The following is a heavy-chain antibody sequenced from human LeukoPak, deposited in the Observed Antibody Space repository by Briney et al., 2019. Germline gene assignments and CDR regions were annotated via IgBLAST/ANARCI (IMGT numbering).Heavy chain of an antibody. CDR2: IYQTGGDK. CDR1: GFTFSNYW. CDR3: ARPCSYEAFDI. D-gene: IGHD6-6*01. J-gene: IGHJ3*02. V-gene: IGHV3-7*02. Sequence: GGSLRLSCAASGFTFSNYWMTWVRQAPGKGLEWVANIYQTGGDKYYLDSVKGRFTISRDNAKNSLYLQMNSLRAEATAVYYCARPCSYEAFDIWGQGTMVTVSS.